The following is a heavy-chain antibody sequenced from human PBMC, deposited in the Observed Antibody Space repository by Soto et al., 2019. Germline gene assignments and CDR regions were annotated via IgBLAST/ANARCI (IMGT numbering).Heavy chain of an antibody. CDR1: GGSFSGYY. J-gene: IGHJ3*02. CDR2: INHSGST. CDR3: AGHPNDAFDI. V-gene: IGHV4-34*01. Sequence: QVQLQQWGAGLLKPSETLSLTCAVYGGSFSGYYWSWIRQPPGKGLEWIGEINHSGSTNYNPSLKIRVTISVDTSKTQSSLNLSSVTAADTAVYYCAGHPNDAFDIWGQGKMVTVSS.